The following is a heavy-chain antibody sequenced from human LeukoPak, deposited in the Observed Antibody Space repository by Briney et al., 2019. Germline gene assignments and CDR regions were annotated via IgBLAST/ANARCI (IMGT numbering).Heavy chain of an antibody. D-gene: IGHD3-10*01. CDR2: ISSSSSYI. J-gene: IGHJ4*02. V-gene: IGHV3-21*01. Sequence: GGSLRLSCAASGFTFSGYAMSWVRQAPGKGLEWVSSISSSSSYIYYADSVKGRFTISRDNAKNSLYLQMNSLRAEDTAVYYCARGYYGSGSYSGYWGQGTLVTVSS. CDR1: GFTFSGYA. CDR3: ARGYYGSGSYSGY.